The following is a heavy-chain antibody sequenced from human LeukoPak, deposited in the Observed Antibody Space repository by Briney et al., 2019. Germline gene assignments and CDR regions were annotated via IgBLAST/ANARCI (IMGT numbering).Heavy chain of an antibody. CDR1: GYTFTSYG. CDR2: ISAYNGNT. D-gene: IGHD3-10*01. CDR3: AREKLLWFGESGDAFDI. V-gene: IGHV1-18*01. J-gene: IGHJ3*02. Sequence: ASVKVSCKASGYTFTSYGISWVRQAPRQGLEWMGWISAYNGNTNYAQKLQGRVTMTTDTSTSTAYMELRSLRSDDTAVYYCAREKLLWFGESGDAFDIWGQGTMVTVSS.